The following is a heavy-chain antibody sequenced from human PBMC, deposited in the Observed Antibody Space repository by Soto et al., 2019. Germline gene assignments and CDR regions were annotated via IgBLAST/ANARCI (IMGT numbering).Heavy chain of an antibody. CDR3: ARDQYSSGCPCGN. J-gene: IGHJ4*02. Sequence: GGSLRLSCAASGFTFSSYAMHWVRQAPGKGLEWAALISYDGSNKYYADSVKGRFTISRDNAKNTLYLQMNSLRAEDTAVYYCARDQYSSGCPCGNWGQGTLVTVSS. V-gene: IGHV3-30-3*01. CDR2: ISYDGSNK. D-gene: IGHD6-19*01. CDR1: GFTFSSYA.